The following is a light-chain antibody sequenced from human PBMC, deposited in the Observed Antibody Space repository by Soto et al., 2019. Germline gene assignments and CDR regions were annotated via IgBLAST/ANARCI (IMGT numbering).Light chain of an antibody. CDR3: MQALQTPPT. CDR2: LGS. Sequence: DIVLTQSPLSLPVTPGEPASISCRSSQSLLHRNGYNSLDWYLQKPGQSPQLLIHLGSNRASGVPDRFSGSGSGTDFTLTISRVEAEDVGLYYCMQALQTPPTFGGGTKVDIK. V-gene: IGKV2-28*01. J-gene: IGKJ4*01. CDR1: QSLLHRNGYNS.